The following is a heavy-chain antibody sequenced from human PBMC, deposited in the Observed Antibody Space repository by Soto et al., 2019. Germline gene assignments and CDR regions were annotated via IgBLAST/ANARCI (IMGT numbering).Heavy chain of an antibody. CDR3: ARTYGGNSPSPYYYYYYGMDV. D-gene: IGHD4-17*01. J-gene: IGHJ6*02. CDR1: GYTFTSYG. V-gene: IGHV1-18*04. CDR2: ISAYNGNT. Sequence: ASVKVSCKASGYTFTSYGISWVRQAPGQGLEWMGWISAYNGNTNYAQKLQGRVTMTTDTSTSTAYMELRSLRSDDTAVYYCARTYGGNSPSPYYYYYYGMDVWGQGTTVTVSS.